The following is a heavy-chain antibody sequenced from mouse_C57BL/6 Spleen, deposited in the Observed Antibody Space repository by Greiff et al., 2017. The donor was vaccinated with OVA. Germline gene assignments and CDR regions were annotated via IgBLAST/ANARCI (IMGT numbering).Heavy chain of an antibody. D-gene: IGHD3-1*01. CDR3: ARSGDYDAMDY. CDR2: IYPGSGST. Sequence: QVQLQQPGAELVKPGASVKMSCKASGYTFTSYWITWVKQRPGQGLAWIGDIYPGSGSTNYNEKFKSKATLTVDTSSSTAYMQLSSLTSEDTAVYYCARSGDYDAMDYWGQGTSVTVSS. V-gene: IGHV1-55*01. CDR1: GYTFTSYW. J-gene: IGHJ4*01.